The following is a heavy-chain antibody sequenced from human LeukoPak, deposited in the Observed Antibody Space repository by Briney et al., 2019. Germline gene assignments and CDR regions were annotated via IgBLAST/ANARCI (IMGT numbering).Heavy chain of an antibody. CDR1: GFSISDDS. J-gene: IGHJ4*02. CDR3: ARDKGGNWNPGRFY. D-gene: IGHD1-20*01. Sequence: PGGSLRLSCAASGFSISDDSMTWVRQAPGKGLEWVSFISSTGSYIYYADSVKGRFTISRDNAKNSLYLQMNSLRAEDTAVYYCARDKGGNWNPGRFYWGQGTLVTVSS. CDR2: ISSTGSYI. V-gene: IGHV3-21*01.